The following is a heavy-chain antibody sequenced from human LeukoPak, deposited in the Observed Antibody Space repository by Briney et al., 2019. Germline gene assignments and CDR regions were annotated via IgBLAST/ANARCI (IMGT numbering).Heavy chain of an antibody. Sequence: SETLSLTCTVSGGSISSGGYYWSWIRQHPGKGLEWIGYIYYSGSTYYNPSLKSRVTISVDTSKNQFSLKLSSVAAADTAVYYCARVQQWLVDYWGQGTLVTVSS. CDR1: GGSISSGGYY. CDR3: ARVQQWLVDY. D-gene: IGHD6-19*01. V-gene: IGHV4-31*03. J-gene: IGHJ4*02. CDR2: IYYSGST.